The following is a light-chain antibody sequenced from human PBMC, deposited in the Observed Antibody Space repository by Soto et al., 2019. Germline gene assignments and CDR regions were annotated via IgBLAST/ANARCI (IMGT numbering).Light chain of an antibody. J-gene: IGLJ3*02. CDR3: SSYTNSITHV. CDR2: GVS. CDR1: SRDVGGYDY. Sequence: QSVLTQPASVSGSPGQSITISCTGTSRDVGGYDYVSWYQQHPGKAPKLMIYGVSNRPSGVSNRFSGSKSGNTASLTISGLQAEDEADYYCSSYTNSITHVFGGGTKLTVL. V-gene: IGLV2-14*03.